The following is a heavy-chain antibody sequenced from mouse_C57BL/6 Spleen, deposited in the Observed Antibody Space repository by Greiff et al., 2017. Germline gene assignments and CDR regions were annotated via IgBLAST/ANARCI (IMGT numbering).Heavy chain of an antibody. J-gene: IGHJ3*01. CDR2: ISGGGGNT. CDR3: ARETAYYSNSWFAY. V-gene: IGHV5-9*01. D-gene: IGHD2-5*01. Sequence: EVKVVESGGGLVKPGGSLKLSCAASGFTFSSYTMSWVRQTPEKRLEWVATISGGGGNTYYPDSVKGRFTISRDNAKNTLYLQMSSLRSEDTALYYCARETAYYSNSWFAYWGQGTLVTVSA. CDR1: GFTFSSYT.